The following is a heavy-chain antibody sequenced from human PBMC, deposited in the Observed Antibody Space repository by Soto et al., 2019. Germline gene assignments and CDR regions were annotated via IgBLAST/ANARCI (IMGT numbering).Heavy chain of an antibody. CDR1: GLTFSSSW. CDR2: ISPDGRTT. J-gene: IGHJ4*02. D-gene: IGHD2-8*01. Sequence: EVQLVESGGGLVQPGGSLRLSCAASGLTFSSSWMHWVRQSPGKGLVWISHISPDGRTTRDADSVQGRFINSRDNARSTLNLPMNSLSVEGMAVYYCARDNTWSYEYWGQGILVTVSS. CDR3: ARDNTWSYEY. V-gene: IGHV3-74*01.